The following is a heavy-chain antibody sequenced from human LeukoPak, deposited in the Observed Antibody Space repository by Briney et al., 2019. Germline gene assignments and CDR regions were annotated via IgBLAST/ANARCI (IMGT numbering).Heavy chain of an antibody. CDR2: SNPSGSST. Sequence: GASVKFSCKASGYTFTGYYIHWVRQAPGQGLEWMGVSNPSGSSTTYAQNFQGRVTMTRDTSTSTVYMELSSLRSEDTAVYYCASSTVATSYYFDYWDQGTLVTVSS. CDR3: ASSTVATSYYFDY. J-gene: IGHJ4*02. V-gene: IGHV1-46*01. D-gene: IGHD4-23*01. CDR1: GYTFTGYY.